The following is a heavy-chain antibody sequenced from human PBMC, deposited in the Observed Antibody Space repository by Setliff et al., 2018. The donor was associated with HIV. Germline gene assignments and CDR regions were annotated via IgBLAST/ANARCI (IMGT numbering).Heavy chain of an antibody. V-gene: IGHV3-15*01. CDR1: GFTFSTYG. D-gene: IGHD6-13*01. CDR3: TSRPPNSSSRRFDP. CDR2: IKSKIDGGTA. J-gene: IGHJ5*02. Sequence: GGSLRLSCAASGFTFSTYGMHWVRQAPGKGLEWVGRIKSKIDGGTADYAAPVKGRFTISRDDSKNTLYLQMNSLKIEDTAMYYCTSRPPNSSSRRFDPWGQGTLVTVSS.